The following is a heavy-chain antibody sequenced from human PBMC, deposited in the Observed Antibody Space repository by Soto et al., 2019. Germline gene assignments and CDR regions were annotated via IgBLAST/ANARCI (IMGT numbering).Heavy chain of an antibody. J-gene: IGHJ4*02. CDR1: GFTFSSSI. CDR2: FSGASGNT. D-gene: IGHD2-15*01. Sequence: QPGGSLRLSCAASGFTFSSSIMSWVRQAPGKGLEWVSTFSGASGNTYYGDAVKGRFSISRDNSKNTLYLQMNSLRAEDTAVYYCARRGHNFFDYWGQGSLVTVSS. CDR3: ARRGHNFFDY. V-gene: IGHV3-23*01.